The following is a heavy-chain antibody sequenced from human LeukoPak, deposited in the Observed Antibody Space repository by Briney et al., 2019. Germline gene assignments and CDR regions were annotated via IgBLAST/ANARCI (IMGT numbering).Heavy chain of an antibody. D-gene: IGHD1-1*01. CDR1: GFTFSSYA. Sequence: PGGSLRLSCAASGFTFSSYAMSWVRQAPGKGLEWVSYISSSGGRIFYADSMKGRVTISRDDAKNSVDLQMDSLRAEDTAVYFCARGVTTTLSIDPWGQGTLVTVSS. V-gene: IGHV3-48*04. J-gene: IGHJ5*02. CDR2: ISSSGGRI. CDR3: ARGVTTTLSIDP.